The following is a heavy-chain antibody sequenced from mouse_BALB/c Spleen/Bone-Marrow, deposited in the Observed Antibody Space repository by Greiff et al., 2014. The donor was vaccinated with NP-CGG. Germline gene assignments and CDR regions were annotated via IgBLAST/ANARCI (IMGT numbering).Heavy chain of an antibody. V-gene: IGHV1-54*01. CDR2: INPGSGGI. Sequence: QVKLQQSGAELVRPGTSVKVSCKASGYAFTNYWIGWIKQRPGQGLEWIGVINPGSGGINYNEKFKGKATLTADKSSSTAYMQLSSLTSDDAAVYFCARELVRGMDYWGQGTSVTVSS. CDR3: ARELVRGMDY. D-gene: IGHD1-1*01. CDR1: GYAFTNYW. J-gene: IGHJ4*01.